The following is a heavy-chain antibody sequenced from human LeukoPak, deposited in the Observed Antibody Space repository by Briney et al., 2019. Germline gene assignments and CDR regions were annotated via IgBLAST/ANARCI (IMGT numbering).Heavy chain of an antibody. V-gene: IGHV4-39*01. Sequence: GSLRLSCAASGFTFSSYGMSWVRQPPGKGLEWIGSIYYSGSTYYNPSLKSRVTISVDTSKNQFSLKLSSVTAADTAVYYCARHYGPWGQGTLVTVSS. CDR1: GFTFSSYG. CDR2: IYYSGST. J-gene: IGHJ5*02. D-gene: IGHD3-16*01. CDR3: ARHYGP.